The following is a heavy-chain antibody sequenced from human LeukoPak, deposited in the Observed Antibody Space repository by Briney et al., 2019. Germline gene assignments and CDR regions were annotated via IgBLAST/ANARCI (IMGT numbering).Heavy chain of an antibody. D-gene: IGHD6-19*01. J-gene: IGHJ4*02. CDR1: GDSVSSNSAA. CDR2: AYYRSKWYN. V-gene: IGHV6-1*01. CDR3: ARGRADFWIAVAGTYFDY. Sequence: SQTLSLTCAISGDSVSSNSAAWNWSTQSPSRGLEWLGRAYYRSKWYNDYAVSVKSRITINPDTSKNQFSLQLNSVTPEDTAVYYCARGRADFWIAVAGTYFDYWGQGTLVTVSS.